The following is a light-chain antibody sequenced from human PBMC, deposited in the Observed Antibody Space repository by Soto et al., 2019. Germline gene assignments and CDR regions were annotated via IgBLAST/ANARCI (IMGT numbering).Light chain of an antibody. V-gene: IGKV1-33*01. CDR3: QQYHDLPIT. CDR1: QDIRKY. J-gene: IGKJ5*01. Sequence: DLQMTQSPSSLSASVGDRVTITCQASQDIRKYLNWYQQKPGKAPKLLIFDAFNLETGVPSRFSGSGSGTDFTFTISGLQPEDIATYYCQQYHDLPITFGQGTRLDIK. CDR2: DAF.